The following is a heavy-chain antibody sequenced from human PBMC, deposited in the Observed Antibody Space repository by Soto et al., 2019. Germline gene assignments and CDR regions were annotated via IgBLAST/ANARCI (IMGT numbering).Heavy chain of an antibody. V-gene: IGHV4-39*01. D-gene: IGHD3-3*01. CDR2: IYYSGST. Sequence: TSETRSLTCTVSGGSISRGSYFWGWIRQPPGKGLEWIGSIYYSGSTYYNPSLKSRVTMSVDTSKNQFSLSLSSVTAADTAVYYCARQKYYDVLSGYSKNWFDPRGQGTQVTVSS. J-gene: IGHJ5*02. CDR3: ARQKYYDVLSGYSKNWFDP. CDR1: GGSISRGSYF.